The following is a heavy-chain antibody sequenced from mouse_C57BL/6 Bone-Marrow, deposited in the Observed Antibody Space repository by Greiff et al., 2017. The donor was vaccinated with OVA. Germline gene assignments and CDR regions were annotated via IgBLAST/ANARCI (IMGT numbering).Heavy chain of an antibody. J-gene: IGHJ3*01. V-gene: IGHV3-6*01. CDR3: ARVYDGAY. CDR1: GYSITSGYY. Sequence: EVQLQQSGPGLVKPSQSLSLTCSVTGYSITSGYYWNWIRQFPGNKLEWMGYISYDGSNNYNPSLKNRISITRDTSKNQFFLKLNSVTTKDTATYYCARVYDGAYWGQGTLVTVSA. D-gene: IGHD1-2*01. CDR2: ISYDGSN.